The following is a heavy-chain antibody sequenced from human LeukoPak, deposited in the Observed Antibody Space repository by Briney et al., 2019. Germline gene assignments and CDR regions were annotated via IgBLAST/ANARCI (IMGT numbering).Heavy chain of an antibody. D-gene: IGHD3-22*01. CDR3: AKLESALIVVGA. V-gene: IGHV3-23*01. J-gene: IGHJ5*02. CDR1: GFTFSRSS. CDR2: MSGAGDIA. Sequence: GGSVRLSCAASGFTFSRSSLSWVRQAPGQGLEWVSSMSGAGDIAHYAESVRGRFTISRDNSRNTLYLQMNSLRADDTAVYYCAKLESALIVVGAWGQRIRVAVSS.